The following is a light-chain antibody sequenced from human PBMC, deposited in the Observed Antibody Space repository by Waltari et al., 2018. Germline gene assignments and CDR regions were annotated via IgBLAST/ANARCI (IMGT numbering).Light chain of an antibody. V-gene: IGKV4-1*01. Sequence: DIVMTQSPDSLAVSLGERATVHCRSSQSVLYSSNNNNYLTWYQQKPGHPPKLLIYCASTRESGVPDRFSGSGSGTDFTLTISSLQAEDVAVYYCQQYFSAPYTFGQGTKLEIK. J-gene: IGKJ2*01. CDR2: CAS. CDR1: QSVLYSSNNNNY. CDR3: QQYFSAPYT.